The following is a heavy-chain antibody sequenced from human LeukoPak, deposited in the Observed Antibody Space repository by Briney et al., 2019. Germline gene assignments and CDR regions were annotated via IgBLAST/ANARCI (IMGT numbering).Heavy chain of an antibody. J-gene: IGHJ4*02. Sequence: SETLSLTCAVYGGSFSGYYWSWIRQPPGKGLEWIGEINHSGSTNYNPSLKSRVTISVDTSKNQFSLELSSVTAADTAVYYCAREGDYGSGKLDYWGQGTLVTVSS. CDR1: GGSFSGYY. V-gene: IGHV4-34*01. CDR2: INHSGST. D-gene: IGHD3-10*01. CDR3: AREGDYGSGKLDY.